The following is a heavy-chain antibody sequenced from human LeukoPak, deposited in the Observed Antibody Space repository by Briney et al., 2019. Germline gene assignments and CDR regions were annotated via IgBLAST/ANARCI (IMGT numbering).Heavy chain of an antibody. Sequence: GASVKVSCKASGYTFTSYYMHWVRQAPGQGLEWMGIINPSGGSTSYAQKFQGRVTMTRDTSTSTVYMELSSLRSEDTAVYYCARDFDYYGSGSFDAFDIWGQGTMVTVSS. CDR1: GYTFTSYY. D-gene: IGHD3-10*01. V-gene: IGHV1-46*01. J-gene: IGHJ3*02. CDR2: INPSGGST. CDR3: ARDFDYYGSGSFDAFDI.